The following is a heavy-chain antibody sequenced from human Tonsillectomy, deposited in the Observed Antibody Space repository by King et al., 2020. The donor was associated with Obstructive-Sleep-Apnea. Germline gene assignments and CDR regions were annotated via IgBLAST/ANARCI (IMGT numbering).Heavy chain of an antibody. D-gene: IGHD4-17*01. CDR3: ATGDYGDSPFDF. J-gene: IGHJ4*02. Sequence: EVQLVESGGGLVQPGRSLRLSCATSGFTFDDYAMHWVRQAPGKGLEWVSGLTWNSGRIDYADSVKGRFTISRDNAKNSLYLQINSLRAEDLALYYCATGDYGDSPFDFWGQGTLVTVSS. CDR1: GFTFDDYA. CDR2: LTWNSGRI. V-gene: IGHV3-9*03.